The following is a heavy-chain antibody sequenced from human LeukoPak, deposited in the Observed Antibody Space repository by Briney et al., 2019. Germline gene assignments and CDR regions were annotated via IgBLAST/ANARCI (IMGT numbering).Heavy chain of an antibody. CDR1: GYTFTGYY. Sequence: ASVKVSCKASGYTFTGYYMHWVRQAPGQGLEWMGWINPNSGGTNYAQKFQGRVTMTRDTSISTAYMELSRLRSDDTAVYYCAMPLAFFGDSSGYFTDYWGQGTLVTVSS. V-gene: IGHV1-2*02. CDR3: AMPLAFFGDSSGYFTDY. J-gene: IGHJ4*02. D-gene: IGHD3-22*01. CDR2: INPNSGGT.